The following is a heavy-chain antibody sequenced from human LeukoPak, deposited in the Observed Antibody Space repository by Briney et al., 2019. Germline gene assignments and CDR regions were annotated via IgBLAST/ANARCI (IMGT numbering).Heavy chain of an antibody. V-gene: IGHV3-30*02. D-gene: IGHD2-8*01. Sequence: GGSLRLSCAASGFTFSSYGIHWVRQAPGKGLEWVAFIRYDGSNKYYADSVKGRFTISRDNSKNTLYLQMNSLRAEDTAVYYCATNDRSYYYYYYYMDVWGKGTTVTVSS. CDR1: GFTFSSYG. J-gene: IGHJ6*03. CDR3: ATNDRSYYYYYYYMDV. CDR2: IRYDGSNK.